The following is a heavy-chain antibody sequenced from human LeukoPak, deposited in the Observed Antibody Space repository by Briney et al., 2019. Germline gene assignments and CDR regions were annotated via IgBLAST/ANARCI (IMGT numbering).Heavy chain of an antibody. J-gene: IGHJ5*02. CDR1: GYTFTVYY. D-gene: IGHD2-21*02. CDR3: ARERQYCGGDCYSGWFDP. CDR2: INPNSGGT. Sequence: ASVKVSCKASGYTFTVYYMHWVRQAPGQGLEWMGWINPNSGGTNYAQKFQGRVTMTRDTSISTAYMELSRLRSDDTAVYYCARERQYCGGDCYSGWFDPWGQGTLVAVSS. V-gene: IGHV1-2*02.